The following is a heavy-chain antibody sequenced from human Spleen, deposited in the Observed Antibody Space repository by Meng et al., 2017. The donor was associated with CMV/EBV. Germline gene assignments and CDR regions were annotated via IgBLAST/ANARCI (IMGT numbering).Heavy chain of an antibody. CDR3: ARDGNWGRAFDI. J-gene: IGHJ3*02. V-gene: IGHV4-34*01. CDR2: INHSGST. D-gene: IGHD7-27*01. Sequence: SETLSLTCAVYGGSFSGYYWSWIRQPPGKGLEWIGEINHSGSTNYNPSLKSRVTISVDTSKNQFSLKLSSVTAADTAVYYCARDGNWGRAFDIWGQGTMVTVSS. CDR1: GGSFSGYY.